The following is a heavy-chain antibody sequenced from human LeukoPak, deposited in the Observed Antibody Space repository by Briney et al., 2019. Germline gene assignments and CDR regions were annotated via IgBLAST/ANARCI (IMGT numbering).Heavy chain of an antibody. CDR3: AAGRPYSLLDC. CDR1: GSSLSELS. V-gene: IGHV1-24*01. D-gene: IGHD5-18*01. J-gene: IGHJ4*02. Sequence: ASVKVSCTVSGSSLSELSLYWVRQAPGKGLEWMGGFDVIDSETFYAQKFQGRVTMTEDSSTDTAYMEPRSLTSDDTALYYCAAGRPYSLLDCWGQGTLVTVSS. CDR2: FDVIDSET.